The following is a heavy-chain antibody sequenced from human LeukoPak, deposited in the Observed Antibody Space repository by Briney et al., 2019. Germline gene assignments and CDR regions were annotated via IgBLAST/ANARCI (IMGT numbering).Heavy chain of an antibody. V-gene: IGHV3-23*01. Sequence: GGSLRLSCAASGFIFSNYAMTWVRQAPGKGLEWVSIIGGVSESFYYADSVKGRFTISRDNSKNTLYLQMNSLRAEDTAVYYCAKDNREVTTNWFDPWGQGTLVTVSS. CDR1: GFIFSNYA. CDR2: IGGVSESF. J-gene: IGHJ5*02. D-gene: IGHD4-17*01. CDR3: AKDNREVTTNWFDP.